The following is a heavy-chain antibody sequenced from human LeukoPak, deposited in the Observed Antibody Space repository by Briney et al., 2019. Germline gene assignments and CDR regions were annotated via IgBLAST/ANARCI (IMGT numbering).Heavy chain of an antibody. Sequence: PSETLSLTCAVYGGSFSGYYWSWIRQPPGKGLEWIGEINHSGSTNYNPSLKSRVTISVDTSKNQFSLKLSSVTAADTAVYYCARGGSDFWSGYYRHYYMDVWGKGTTVTVSS. D-gene: IGHD3-3*01. CDR3: ARGGSDFWSGYYRHYYMDV. J-gene: IGHJ6*03. CDR2: INHSGST. CDR1: GGSFSGYY. V-gene: IGHV4-34*01.